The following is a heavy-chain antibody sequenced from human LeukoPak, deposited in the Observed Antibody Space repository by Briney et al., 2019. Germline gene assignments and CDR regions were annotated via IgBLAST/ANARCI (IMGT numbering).Heavy chain of an antibody. Sequence: PGGSLRLSCAASGFTFSSYGMHWVRQAPGKGLEWVAVISYDGSNKYYADSVKGRFTISRDNSKNTLYLQMNSLRAEDTAVYYCAKGGRSTAMAYFDYWGQGTLVTVSS. J-gene: IGHJ4*02. D-gene: IGHD5-18*01. V-gene: IGHV3-30*18. CDR2: ISYDGSNK. CDR3: AKGGRSTAMAYFDY. CDR1: GFTFSSYG.